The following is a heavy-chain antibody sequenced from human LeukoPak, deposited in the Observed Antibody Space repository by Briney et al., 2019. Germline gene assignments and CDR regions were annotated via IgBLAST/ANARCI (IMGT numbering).Heavy chain of an antibody. CDR1: GYTFTGYY. J-gene: IGHJ4*02. D-gene: IGHD3-22*01. CDR2: INPNSGGT. V-gene: IGHV1-2*06. CDR3: ARAETGTYYYDSSGSFDY. Sequence: ASXKVSCKASGYTFTGYYMHWVRQAPGQGLEWMGRINPNSGGTNYAQKFQGRVTMTRDTSISTAYMELSRLRSDDTAVYYCARAETGTYYYDSSGSFDYWGQGTLVTVSS.